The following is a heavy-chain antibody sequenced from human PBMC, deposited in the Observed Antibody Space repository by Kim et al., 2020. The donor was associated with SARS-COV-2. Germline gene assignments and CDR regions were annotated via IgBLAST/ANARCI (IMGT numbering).Heavy chain of an antibody. D-gene: IGHD2-21*02. CDR3: ARHKVNIVVVTAMNWFDP. CDR2: IYYSGST. V-gene: IGHV4-39*01. Sequence: SETLSLTCTVSGGSISSSSYYWGWIRQPPGKGLEWIGSIYYSGSTYYNPSLKSRVTISVDTSKNQFSPKLSSVTAADTAVYYCARHKVNIVVVTAMNWFDPWGQGTLVTVSS. CDR1: GGSISSSSYY. J-gene: IGHJ5*02.